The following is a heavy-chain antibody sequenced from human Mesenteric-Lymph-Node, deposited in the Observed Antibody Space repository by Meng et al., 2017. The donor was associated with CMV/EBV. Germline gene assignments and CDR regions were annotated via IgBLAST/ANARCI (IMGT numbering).Heavy chain of an antibody. V-gene: IGHV4-59*01. Sequence: SQTLSLTCTVSGGSISSYYWSWIRQPPGKGLEWIGYIYYSGSTNYNPSLKSRVTISVDTSKNQFSLKLNSVTAADTAVYYCARQKQVVRCGEVYNYGMDVWGQGTTVTVSS. CDR3: ARQKQVVRCGEVYNYGMDV. CDR1: GGSISSYY. J-gene: IGHJ6*02. D-gene: IGHD6-6*01. CDR2: IYYSGST.